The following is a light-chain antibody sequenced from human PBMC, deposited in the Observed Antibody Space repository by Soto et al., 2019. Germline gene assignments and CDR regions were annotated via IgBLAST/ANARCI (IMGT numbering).Light chain of an antibody. CDR1: SSDVGSYNL. CDR3: CSYAGSSTSPWV. V-gene: IGLV2-23*01. J-gene: IGLJ3*02. CDR2: EGS. Sequence: QPVLTQPASVSGSPGQSITISCTGTSSDVGSYNLVSWYQQHPGKAPNLMIYEGSKRPSGVSNRFSGSKSGNTASLTISGLQAEDEADYYCCSYAGSSTSPWVFGGGTKVTVL.